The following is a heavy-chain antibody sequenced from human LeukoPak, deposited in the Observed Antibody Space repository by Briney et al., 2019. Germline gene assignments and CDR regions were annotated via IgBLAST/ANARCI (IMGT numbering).Heavy chain of an antibody. CDR2: INPNSGGT. D-gene: IGHD3-22*01. CDR3: ARGVYDSSGWYFDY. V-gene: IGHV1-2*02. CDR1: GYTFTNYY. J-gene: IGHJ4*02. Sequence: ASVKVSCKTSGYTFTNYYIHWVRQAPGQGLEWMGWINPNSGGTTYAQKFQGRVTMTRDTSIITAYMELSGLRSDDTAVYYCARGVYDSSGWYFDYWGQGTLVTVSS.